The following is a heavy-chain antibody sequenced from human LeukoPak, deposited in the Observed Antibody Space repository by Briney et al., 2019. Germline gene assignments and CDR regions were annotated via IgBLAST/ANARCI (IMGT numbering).Heavy chain of an antibody. CDR1: GFTFSDYY. Sequence: GGSLRLSCAASGFTFSDYYMSWIRQAPGKGLEWVSYISSSGSTIYYADSVKGRFTISRDNAKNSLYLQMNSLRAEDTAVYYCARAVYDYVWGSYRSRTYYFDYWGQGTLVTVSS. CDR3: ARAVYDYVWGSYRSRTYYFDY. V-gene: IGHV3-11*01. D-gene: IGHD3-16*02. CDR2: ISSSGSTI. J-gene: IGHJ4*02.